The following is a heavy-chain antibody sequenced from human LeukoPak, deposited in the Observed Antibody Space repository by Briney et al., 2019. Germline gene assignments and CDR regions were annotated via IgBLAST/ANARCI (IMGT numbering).Heavy chain of an antibody. CDR2: SGWSGIGT. CDR1: GFTFNDYA. V-gene: IGHV3-43D*03. Sequence: GGSLRLSCAVSGFTFNDYALHWVRQVPGKGLEWLSFSGWSGIGTDYGDSVKGRFTISRDDSKNSLSLQMHSLRSEDSALYYCVRSRAASLGYFDSWGQGTLVTVSS. CDR3: VRSRAASLGYFDS. J-gene: IGHJ4*02. D-gene: IGHD7-27*01.